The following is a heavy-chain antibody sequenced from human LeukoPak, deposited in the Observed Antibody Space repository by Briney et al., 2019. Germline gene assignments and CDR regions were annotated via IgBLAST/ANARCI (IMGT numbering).Heavy chain of an antibody. CDR1: GVSFSGYY. D-gene: IGHD3-3*01. CDR2: INHSGST. J-gene: IGHJ6*02. Sequence: PSETLSLTCAVYGVSFSGYYWSWIRQPPGKGLGWIGEINHSGSTNYNPSLKSRVTISVDTSKNQFSLKLSSVTAADTAVYYCARVDVGQTVDFWSGYYYYGMDVWGQGTTVTVSS. V-gene: IGHV4-34*01. CDR3: ARVDVGQTVDFWSGYYYYGMDV.